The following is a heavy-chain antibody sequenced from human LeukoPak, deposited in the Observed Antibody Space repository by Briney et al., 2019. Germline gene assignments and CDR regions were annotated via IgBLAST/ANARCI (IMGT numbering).Heavy chain of an antibody. V-gene: IGHV3-23*01. CDR1: GFTFSNSA. CDR2: LSGSGITT. CDR3: AKRGSTYFNWYFDL. J-gene: IGHJ2*01. Sequence: GGSLRLSCAASGFTFSNSAMSWVRQAPGKGLEWVSTLSGSGITTYYADSVKGRFTISRDNSKNTLYLQMNSLRAEDTAVYYCAKRGSTYFNWYFDLWGRGTLVTVSA. D-gene: IGHD2-2*01.